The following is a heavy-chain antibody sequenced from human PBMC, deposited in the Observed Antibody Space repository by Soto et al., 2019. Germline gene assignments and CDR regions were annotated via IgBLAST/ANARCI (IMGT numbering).Heavy chain of an antibody. Sequence: SETLSLTCTVSGGSISSYYWSWIRQPPGKRLEWIGSVYYNGSTNYNPPLNRRATVLVDTSKNQFPLRLTSLTAADTALYFCARVLFSGGPSTAFDSWGQGTLVTVSS. V-gene: IGHV4-59*12. J-gene: IGHJ4*02. D-gene: IGHD1-1*01. CDR1: GGSISSYY. CDR2: VYYNGST. CDR3: ARVLFSGGPSTAFDS.